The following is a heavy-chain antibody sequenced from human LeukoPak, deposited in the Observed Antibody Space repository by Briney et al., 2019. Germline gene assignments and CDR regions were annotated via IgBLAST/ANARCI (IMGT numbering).Heavy chain of an antibody. CDR2: INPSGGST. CDR3: AKDIAGGYYPLLPSHYMDV. D-gene: IGHD3-3*01. Sequence: ASVKVSCKASGYTFTSYYMHWVRQAPGQGLEWMGIINPSGGSTSYAQKFQGRVTMTRDMSTSTVYMELSSLRSEDTAVYYCAKDIAGGYYPLLPSHYMDVWGKGTTVTVSS. J-gene: IGHJ6*03. CDR1: GYTFTSYY. V-gene: IGHV1-46*01.